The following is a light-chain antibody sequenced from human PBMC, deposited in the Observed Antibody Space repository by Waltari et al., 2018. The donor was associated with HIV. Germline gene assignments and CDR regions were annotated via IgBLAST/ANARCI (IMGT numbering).Light chain of an antibody. CDR2: QDS. CDR3: QAWDSSTAEV. J-gene: IGLJ2*01. CDR1: KLGDRY. Sequence: SYELTQPPSVSVSPGQTARITCSGDKLGDRYTAWYQQRPGQSPVLVIYQDSKRPSGIPERFSCSNSRNTATLTITETQALDEADYYCQAWDSSTAEVFGGGTKLTVL. V-gene: IGLV3-1*01.